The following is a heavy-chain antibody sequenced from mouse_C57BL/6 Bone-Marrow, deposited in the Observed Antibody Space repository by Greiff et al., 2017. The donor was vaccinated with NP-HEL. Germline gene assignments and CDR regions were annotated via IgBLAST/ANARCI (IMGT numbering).Heavy chain of an antibody. V-gene: IGHV6-3*01. CDR1: GFTFSNYW. J-gene: IGHJ3*01. CDR3: PPGWLLRGAY. Sequence: EVKVEESGGGLVQPGGSMKLSCVASGFTFSNYWMNWVRQSPEKGLEWVAQIRLKSDNYATHYEASVKGRFTISIDDSKSSVYLQMDNLRDEDTRIYYCPPGWLLRGAYWGQGTLVTVSA. D-gene: IGHD2-3*01. CDR2: IRLKSDNYAT.